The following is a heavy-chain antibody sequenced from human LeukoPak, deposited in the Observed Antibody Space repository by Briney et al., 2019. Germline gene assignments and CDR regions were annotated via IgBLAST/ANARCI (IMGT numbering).Heavy chain of an antibody. CDR3: ANEYSKGDI. CDR1: GFTFSNYV. Sequence: SGGSLRLSCAASGFTFSNYVMSWVRQAPGKGLEWVSAISGSGGNTYYADSVKGRFTISRDNSKNTLYLQMNSLRAEDAAVYYCANEYSKGDIWGQGTMVTVSS. D-gene: IGHD1-26*01. J-gene: IGHJ3*02. CDR2: ISGSGGNT. V-gene: IGHV3-23*01.